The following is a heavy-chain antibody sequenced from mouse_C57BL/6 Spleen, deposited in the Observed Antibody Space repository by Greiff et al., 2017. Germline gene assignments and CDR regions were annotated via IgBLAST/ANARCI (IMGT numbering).Heavy chain of an antibody. Sequence: QVQLKESGAELVRPGASVTLSCKASGYTFTDYEMHWVKQTPVHGLEWIGAIDPETGGTAYNQKFKGKAILTADKSSSTAYMELRSLTSEDSAVYYCTRTYGSSGFAYWGQGTLVTVSA. D-gene: IGHD1-1*01. CDR1: GYTFTDYE. CDR2: IDPETGGT. V-gene: IGHV1-15*01. J-gene: IGHJ3*01. CDR3: TRTYGSSGFAY.